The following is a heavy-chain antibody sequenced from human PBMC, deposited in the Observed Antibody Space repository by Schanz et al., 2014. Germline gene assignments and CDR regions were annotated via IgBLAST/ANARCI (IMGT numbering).Heavy chain of an antibody. CDR3: ARGTDWNLHY. Sequence: EVQLLESGGGLVQPGGSLRLSCAASGFTFSTYAMSWVRQAPGKGLEWVSAISGSGGSTYYADSVKGRFTISRDNSKNTLYLQMNSLRAGDTAVDYCARGTDWNLHYWGQGALVTVSS. V-gene: IGHV3-23*01. D-gene: IGHD1-1*01. CDR1: GFTFSTYA. CDR2: ISGSGGST. J-gene: IGHJ4*02.